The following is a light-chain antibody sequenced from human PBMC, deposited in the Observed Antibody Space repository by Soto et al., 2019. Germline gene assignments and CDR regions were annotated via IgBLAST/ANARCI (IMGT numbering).Light chain of an antibody. CDR3: QQRLNWPPG. CDR2: AAS. V-gene: IGKV1-5*01. Sequence: IQMTQSPSNLPGSVGDRVTITCRASQTMSSWLAWYQQKPGKVPKRLIYAASSLQSGVPSRFSGSGSGTDFTLTISDLEPADFGLYYCQQRLNWPPGFGQGTKVDIK. CDR1: QTMSSW. J-gene: IGKJ1*01.